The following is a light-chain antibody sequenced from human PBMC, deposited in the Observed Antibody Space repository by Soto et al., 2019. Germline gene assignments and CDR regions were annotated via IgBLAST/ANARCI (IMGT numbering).Light chain of an antibody. CDR3: HSYDNTHPCV. Sequence: NFMLTQPHSVSESPGKTVTISCTRSSGSIASNYVQWYQQRPGSAPTTVIYEDNQRPSGVPDRCSGSIDSSSNSASLTISGLKTAAEADYYRHSYDNTHPCVFGGGHKLTVL. CDR1: SGSIASNY. V-gene: IGLV6-57*04. CDR2: EDN. J-gene: IGLJ3*02.